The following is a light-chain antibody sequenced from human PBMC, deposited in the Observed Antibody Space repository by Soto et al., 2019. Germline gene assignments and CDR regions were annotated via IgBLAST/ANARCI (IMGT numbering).Light chain of an antibody. CDR1: QSVSSN. CDR3: QEYNNWPQT. V-gene: IGKV3-15*01. Sequence: SPATRFTLSCRGASQSVSSNLAWYHQKPGQAPRLLIYGSSTRATGIPARVSGSGSGTEFTLTISSLQSEDFAVYFCQEYNNWPQTLGQGTKVDIK. J-gene: IGKJ1*01. CDR2: GSS.